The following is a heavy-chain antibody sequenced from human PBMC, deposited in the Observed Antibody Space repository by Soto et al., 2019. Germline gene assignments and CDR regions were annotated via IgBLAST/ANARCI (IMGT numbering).Heavy chain of an antibody. CDR3: ATHPPYGPLDH. V-gene: IGHV4-39*01. CDR2: IYYIENT. J-gene: IGHJ4*02. Sequence: QLQLQESGPGLVKPSETLSLTCTVSGGSISSSSNHWGWIRQPPGKGLEWIGNIYYIENTYYNPSRNTRVTISVDTFKNQFSLRLTSVTAADTAVYYCATHPPYGPLDHWGQGTLVTVSS. CDR1: GGSISSSSNH. D-gene: IGHD4-17*01.